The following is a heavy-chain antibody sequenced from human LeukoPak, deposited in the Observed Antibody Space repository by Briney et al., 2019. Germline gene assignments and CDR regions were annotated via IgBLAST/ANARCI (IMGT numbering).Heavy chain of an antibody. D-gene: IGHD4-17*01. CDR2: INPSGGST. Sequence: GASVKVSCKASGYTFTSYYMHWVRQAPGQGLEWMEIINPSGGSTSYAQKFQGRVTMTRDTSTSTVYMELSSLRSEDTAVYYCARDSRVTTFDYWGQGTLVTVSS. V-gene: IGHV1-46*01. CDR1: GYTFTSYY. J-gene: IGHJ4*02. CDR3: ARDSRVTTFDY.